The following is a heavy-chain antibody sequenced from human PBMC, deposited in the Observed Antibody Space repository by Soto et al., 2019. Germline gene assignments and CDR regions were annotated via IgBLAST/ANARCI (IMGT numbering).Heavy chain of an antibody. Sequence: QVQLVQSGAEVKKPGSSVKVSCKASGGTFSSYAISWVRQAPGQGLEWMGGIIPIFGTANYAQKFQGRVTITADKSTSTAYLELSSLRSEDTAVYYCARDRPTARVRFFDFDLWGRGTLVTVSS. V-gene: IGHV1-69*06. CDR2: IIPIFGTA. D-gene: IGHD3-3*01. CDR1: GGTFSSYA. CDR3: ARDRPTARVRFFDFDL. J-gene: IGHJ2*01.